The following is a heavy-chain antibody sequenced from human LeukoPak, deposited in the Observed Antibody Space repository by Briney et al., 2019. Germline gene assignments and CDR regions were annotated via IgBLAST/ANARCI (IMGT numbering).Heavy chain of an antibody. CDR1: GFTFSSYS. V-gene: IGHV3-21*01. Sequence: PGGSLRLSCAASGFTFSSYSMNWVRQAPGKGLEWVSSISSSSSYIYYADSVKGRFTIPRDNAKNSLYLQMNSLRAEDTAVYYCARDFRASITIFGVVIQDDNWFDPWGQGTLVTVSS. D-gene: IGHD3-3*01. J-gene: IGHJ5*02. CDR3: ARDFRASITIFGVVIQDDNWFDP. CDR2: ISSSSSYI.